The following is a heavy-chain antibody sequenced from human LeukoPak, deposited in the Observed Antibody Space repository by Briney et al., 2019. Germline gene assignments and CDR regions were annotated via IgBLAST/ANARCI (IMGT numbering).Heavy chain of an antibody. D-gene: IGHD2-21*02. V-gene: IGHV1-69*13. J-gene: IGHJ4*02. CDR3: ARVGMDCGGDCYDYFDY. CDR1: GGTFSGYA. CDR2: IIPIFGTA. Sequence: SVKVSCKASGGTFSGYAISWVRQAPGQGLEWMGGIIPIFGTANYAQKFQGRVTITADESTSTAYMELSSLRSEDTAVYYCARVGMDCGGDCYDYFDYWGQGTLVTVSS.